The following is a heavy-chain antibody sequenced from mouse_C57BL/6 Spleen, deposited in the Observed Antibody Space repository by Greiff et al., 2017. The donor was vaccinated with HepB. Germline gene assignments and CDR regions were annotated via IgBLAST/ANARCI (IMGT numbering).Heavy chain of an antibody. V-gene: IGHV1-15*01. D-gene: IGHD5-1*01. CDR3: TRGHDSTSYYFDY. CDR2: IDPETGGT. Sequence: VQLQQSGAELVRPGASVTLSCKASGYTFTDYEMHWVKQTPVHGLEWIGAIDPETGGTAYNQKFKGKAILTADKSSSTAYMELRSLTSEDSAVYYCTRGHDSTSYYFDYWGQGTTLTVSS. J-gene: IGHJ2*01. CDR1: GYTFTDYE.